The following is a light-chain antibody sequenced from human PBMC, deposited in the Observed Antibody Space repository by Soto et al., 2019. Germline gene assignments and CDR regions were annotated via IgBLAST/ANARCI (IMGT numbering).Light chain of an antibody. V-gene: IGLV2-14*01. CDR1: SSDVGVHNF. CDR3: CSYTPAYTWV. J-gene: IGLJ3*02. CDR2: GVT. Sequence: QSALTQPASVSGSPGQSISISCTGSSSDVGVHNFVSWYQHHPGKAPKVLIYGVTNRPSGVSNRFSGSKSGNTASLTISGLQXXXXAXXYCCSYTPAYTWVFGGGTKVTVL.